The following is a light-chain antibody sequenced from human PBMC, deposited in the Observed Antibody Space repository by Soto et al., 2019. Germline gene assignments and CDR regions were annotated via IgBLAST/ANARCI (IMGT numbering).Light chain of an antibody. CDR2: LVS. Sequence: DIQMTQSPSSLSASVGSRVTITCRASQSISSDLNWYQQKPGRAPKLLISLVSTLQSGVPSRFSGSGSGTDFTLTINSLQPEDFATYYCQQSYSTPQTFGQGTKVEIK. V-gene: IGKV1-39*01. CDR3: QQSYSTPQT. CDR1: QSISSD. J-gene: IGKJ1*01.